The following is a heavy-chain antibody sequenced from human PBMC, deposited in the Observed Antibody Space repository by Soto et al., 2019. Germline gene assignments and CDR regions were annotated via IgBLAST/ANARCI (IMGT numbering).Heavy chain of an antibody. D-gene: IGHD6-6*01. J-gene: IGHJ6*02. CDR3: ARENSIATLSYYYGMEV. Sequence: QVQLVQSGAEGKQPGSSVKVSCKASGATSSSYGISWVRQAPGQGLEWMGGIIPIFGTTTYAQKFQGRLTLTADESTSTVYMEVRSLRSDDTDTYYCARENSIATLSYYYGMEVWGQGTTVTVSS. V-gene: IGHV1-69*01. CDR2: IIPIFGTT. CDR1: GATSSSYG.